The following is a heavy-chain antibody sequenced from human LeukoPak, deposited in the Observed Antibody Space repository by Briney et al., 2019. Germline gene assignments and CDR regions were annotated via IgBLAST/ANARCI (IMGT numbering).Heavy chain of an antibody. Sequence: SETLSLTCTVSGGSIISGTYYWTWIRQPAGKGLEWVGRVYTSGSTSYNPSLKSRVTMSVDTSKNQFSLKLSSVTAADTAVYYCARVGDSSGYYPFDYWGQGTLVTVSS. CDR3: ARVGDSSGYYPFDY. CDR1: GGSIISGTYY. CDR2: VYTSGST. V-gene: IGHV4-61*02. D-gene: IGHD3-22*01. J-gene: IGHJ4*02.